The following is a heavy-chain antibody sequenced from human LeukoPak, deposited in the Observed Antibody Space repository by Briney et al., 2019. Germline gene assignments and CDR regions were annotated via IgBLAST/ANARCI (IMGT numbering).Heavy chain of an antibody. CDR3: ARETTGAGTTRPFDY. CDR2: IYSSGST. CDR1: GGSISNFY. J-gene: IGHJ4*02. V-gene: IGHV4-4*07. D-gene: IGHD6-13*01. Sequence: SETLSLTCTVSGGSISNFYWSWIRQPAGKTLEWIGRIYSSGSTNYNPSLKSRVTMSLDTSKNQFSLKLSSVTAADTAVYFCARETTGAGTTRPFDYWGQGTLVTVSS.